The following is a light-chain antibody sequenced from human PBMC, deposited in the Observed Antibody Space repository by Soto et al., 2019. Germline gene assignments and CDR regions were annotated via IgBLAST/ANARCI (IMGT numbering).Light chain of an antibody. CDR1: SSDVGGYNY. V-gene: IGLV2-14*01. Sequence: QSVLTQPASVSGSPGQSITISCTGTSSDVGGYNYVSWYQQHPGKATKLMIYDVNNRPSGVSNRFSGSKSGNTASLTISGLQAEDEADYYCGSYRGSSTPYGFGTGTKVTVL. CDR3: GSYRGSSTPYG. CDR2: DVN. J-gene: IGLJ1*01.